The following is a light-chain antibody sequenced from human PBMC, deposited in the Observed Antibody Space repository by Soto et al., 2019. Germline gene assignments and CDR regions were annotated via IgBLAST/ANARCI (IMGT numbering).Light chain of an antibody. J-gene: IGKJ1*01. CDR2: AAS. Sequence: DIQMTQSPSSLSASVGDRVTITCRASQSVSSYLSWYQHRPGEAPKLLIYAASSLQSGVPSRFSGSGSGTDFTLTISSLQPEDFATYYCQQNYNAPPTFGQGTKVEIK. V-gene: IGKV1-39*01. CDR3: QQNYNAPPT. CDR1: QSVSSY.